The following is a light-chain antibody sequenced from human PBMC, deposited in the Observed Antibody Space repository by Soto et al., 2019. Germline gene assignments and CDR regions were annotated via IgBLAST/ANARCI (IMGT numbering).Light chain of an antibody. CDR3: QHYGKSLMYI. CDR2: GAS. V-gene: IGKV3-20*01. J-gene: IGKJ2*01. CDR1: QSVSSSY. Sequence: EIALTQSPGTLSLTPGEGATLSCRASQSVSSSYLVWYQQKPGKAPGLLIYGASSRATGIPDRFSSSVSGTDFTLTISRREPEDFAVYYCQHYGKSLMYIFGQGTKLEIK.